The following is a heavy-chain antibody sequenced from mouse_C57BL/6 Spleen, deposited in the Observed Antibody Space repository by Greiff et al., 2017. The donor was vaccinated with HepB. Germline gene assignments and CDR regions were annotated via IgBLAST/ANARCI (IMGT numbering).Heavy chain of an antibody. D-gene: IGHD1-1*01. CDR3: ARWPTYYGSSPAWFAY. CDR1: GYTFTSYG. J-gene: IGHJ3*01. V-gene: IGHV1-81*01. Sequence: VQLKESGAELARPGASVKLSCKASGYTFTSYGISWVKQRTGQGLEWIGEIYPRSGNTYYNEKFKGKATLTANKSSSTAYMELRSLTSEDSAVYFCARWPTYYGSSPAWFAYWGQGTLVTVSA. CDR2: IYPRSGNT.